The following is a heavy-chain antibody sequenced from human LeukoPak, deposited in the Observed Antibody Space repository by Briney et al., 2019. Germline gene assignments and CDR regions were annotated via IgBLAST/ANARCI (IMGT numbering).Heavy chain of an antibody. CDR1: GYTFTSYG. CDR3: ANTFNDGAFDI. J-gene: IGHJ3*02. CDR2: ISAYNGNT. Sequence: GASVKVSCKASGYTFTSYGISWARQAPGQGLEWMGWISAYNGNTNYAQKLQGRVTMTTDTSTSTAYMELRSLRPDDTAVYYCANTFNDGAFDIWGQGTMVTVSS. V-gene: IGHV1-18*01. D-gene: IGHD3-16*01.